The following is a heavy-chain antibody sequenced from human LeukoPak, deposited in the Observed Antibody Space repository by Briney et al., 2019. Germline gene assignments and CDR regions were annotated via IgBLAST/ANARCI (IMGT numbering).Heavy chain of an antibody. Sequence: GGSLRLSCAASGFTFSSYGMHWVRQAPGKGLEWVAVIWYDGSNKYYADSVKGRFTISRDNSKNTLYLQMNSLRAEDTAVYYCAREHPKSSSWFNWFDPWGQGTLVTVSS. J-gene: IGHJ5*02. CDR3: AREHPKSSSWFNWFDP. V-gene: IGHV3-33*01. CDR1: GFTFSSYG. D-gene: IGHD6-13*01. CDR2: IWYDGSNK.